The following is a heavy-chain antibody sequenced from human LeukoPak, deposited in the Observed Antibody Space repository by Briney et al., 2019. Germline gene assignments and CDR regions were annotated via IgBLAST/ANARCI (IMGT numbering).Heavy chain of an antibody. CDR3: ARVARGQGLRYFDWAHYYYYMDV. Sequence: GGSLRLSCAASGFTFSSYGMSWVRQAPGKGLEWVSAISGSGGSTYYADSVKGRFTISRDNSKNTLYLQMNSLRAEDTAVYYCARVARGQGLRYFDWAHYYYYMDVWGKGTTVTISS. V-gene: IGHV3-23*01. CDR1: GFTFSSYG. CDR2: ISGSGGST. D-gene: IGHD3-9*01. J-gene: IGHJ6*03.